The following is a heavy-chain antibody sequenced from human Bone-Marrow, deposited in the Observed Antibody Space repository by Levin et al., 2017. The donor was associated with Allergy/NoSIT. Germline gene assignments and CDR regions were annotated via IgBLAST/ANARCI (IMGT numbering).Heavy chain of an antibody. CDR3: VGSNTWTFDY. CDR1: GFTFRTYA. Sequence: GGSLRLSCVASGFTFRTYAMGWVRQAPGKGLEWVSSISANGVSTHYADSVKGRFTISRDNSKTILYLQMNSLRADDAAVYYCVGSNTWTFDYWGQGTLVIVSS. D-gene: IGHD6-13*01. CDR2: ISANGVST. J-gene: IGHJ4*02. V-gene: IGHV3-23*01.